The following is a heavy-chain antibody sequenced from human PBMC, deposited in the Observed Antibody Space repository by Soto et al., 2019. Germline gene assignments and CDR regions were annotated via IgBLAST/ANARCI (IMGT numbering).Heavy chain of an antibody. CDR3: ARRYYDILTGYPQGPPHFDY. D-gene: IGHD3-9*01. V-gene: IGHV1-18*01. Sequence: ASVKVSGKASGYTFTSYGISWVRQAPGQGLEWMGWISAYNGNTNYAQKLQGRVTMTTDTSTSTAYMELRSLRSDDTAVYYCARRYYDILTGYPQGPPHFDYWGQGTLVTVSS. CDR2: ISAYNGNT. J-gene: IGHJ4*02. CDR1: GYTFTSYG.